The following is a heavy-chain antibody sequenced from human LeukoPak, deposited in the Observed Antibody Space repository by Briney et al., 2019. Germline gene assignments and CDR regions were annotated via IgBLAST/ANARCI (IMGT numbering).Heavy chain of an antibody. J-gene: IGHJ4*02. Sequence: GGSLRLSCAASGFTFSDYYMSWIRQAPGKGLEWVSYISSSGSTIYYADSVKGRFTISRDNAKNSLYLQMNSLKAEDTAVYYCARFGITGTTIAFDYWGQGTLVTVSS. CDR3: ARFGITGTTIAFDY. V-gene: IGHV3-11*01. D-gene: IGHD1-20*01. CDR2: ISSSGSTI. CDR1: GFTFSDYY.